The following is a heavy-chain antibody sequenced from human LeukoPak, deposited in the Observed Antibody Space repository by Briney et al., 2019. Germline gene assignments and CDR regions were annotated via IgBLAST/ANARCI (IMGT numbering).Heavy chain of an antibody. CDR2: IQYDGSKK. D-gene: IGHD3-16*01. J-gene: IGHJ6*03. CDR1: GFTFSSNG. Sequence: GGSLRLSCVASGFTFSSNGMHWVRQAPGKGLEWVTFIQYDGSKKYYADSVKGRYTISRDNSKNTLYLQMNSLRAEDTAVYYCARDWAPHYYYYYYMDVWGKGTTVTVSS. CDR3: ARDWAPHYYYYYYMDV. V-gene: IGHV3-30*02.